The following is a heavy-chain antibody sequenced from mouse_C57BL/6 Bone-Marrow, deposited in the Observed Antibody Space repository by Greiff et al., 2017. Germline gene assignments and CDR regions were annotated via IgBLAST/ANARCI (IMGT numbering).Heavy chain of an antibody. CDR3: ARDYSGSSYRCEV. Sequence: VQLQQSGPELVKPGASVKISCKASGYTFTDYYMNWVKQSHGKSLEWIGDINPNNGGTSYNQKFKGKATLTVDKSSSTAYMGLRSLTSEDSAVSYCARDYSGSSYRCEVWGTGTTVTVSA. V-gene: IGHV1-26*01. CDR2: INPNNGGT. D-gene: IGHD1-1*01. CDR1: GYTFTDYY. J-gene: IGHJ1*03.